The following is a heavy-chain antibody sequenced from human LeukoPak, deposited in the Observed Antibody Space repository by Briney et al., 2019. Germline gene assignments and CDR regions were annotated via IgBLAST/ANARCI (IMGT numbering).Heavy chain of an antibody. CDR2: IYYSGST. Sequence: KTSETLSLTCTVSGGSISSGGYYWSWIRQHPGKGLEWIGYIYYSGSTYYNPSLKSRVTISVDTSKNQFSLKLSSVTAADTAVYYCARGRIAVAGPYYFDYWGQGTLVTVSS. D-gene: IGHD6-19*01. CDR3: ARGRIAVAGPYYFDY. J-gene: IGHJ4*02. CDR1: GGSISSGGYY. V-gene: IGHV4-31*03.